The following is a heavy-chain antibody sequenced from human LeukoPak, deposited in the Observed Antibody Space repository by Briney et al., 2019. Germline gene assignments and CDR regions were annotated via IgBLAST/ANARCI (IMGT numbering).Heavy chain of an antibody. CDR1: GGSFSGYY. Sequence: SETLSLTCAVYGGSFSGYYWSWIRQPPGKGLEWIGEINHSGSTNYNPSLKSRVTISADTSKNQFSLKLSSVTAADTAVYYCARGYVWGSYRLIPKVCYFDYWGQGTLVTVSS. V-gene: IGHV4-34*01. J-gene: IGHJ4*02. CDR2: INHSGST. CDR3: ARGYVWGSYRLIPKVCYFDY. D-gene: IGHD3-16*02.